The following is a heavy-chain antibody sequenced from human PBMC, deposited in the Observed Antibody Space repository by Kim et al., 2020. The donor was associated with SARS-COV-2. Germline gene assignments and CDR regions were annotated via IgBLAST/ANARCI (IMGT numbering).Heavy chain of an antibody. CDR3: ARGAPSELFDY. J-gene: IGHJ4*02. D-gene: IGHD1-7*01. V-gene: IGHV4-31*02. Sequence: NPPPQSRVTIAVDTSKSQFSLKLSSVTAADTAVYYCARGAPSELFDYWGQGTLVTVSS.